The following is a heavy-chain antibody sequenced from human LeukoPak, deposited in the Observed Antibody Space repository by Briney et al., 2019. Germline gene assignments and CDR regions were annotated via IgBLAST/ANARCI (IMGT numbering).Heavy chain of an antibody. Sequence: GASVKVSCKTSGYSFTTYGVTWVRQAPRQGLEWMGWISAYNGDTNYAQKFQGRFTMTTDTSTSTANMELRSLRSDDPAVYYCARDHSSSCQLLDYWGQGTLVTISS. V-gene: IGHV1-18*01. J-gene: IGHJ4*02. CDR2: ISAYNGDT. CDR3: ARDHSSSCQLLDY. CDR1: GYSFTTYG. D-gene: IGHD6-13*01.